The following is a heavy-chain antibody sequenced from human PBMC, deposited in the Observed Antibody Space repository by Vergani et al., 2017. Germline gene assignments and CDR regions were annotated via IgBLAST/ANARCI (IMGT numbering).Heavy chain of an antibody. D-gene: IGHD2/OR15-2a*01. CDR3: ASHEYGGDAY. J-gene: IGHJ4*02. CDR2: INRDGSEK. Sequence: DVQLVQSGGGLIQPGGSLRLSCVVSGFPFSKYWMSWVRQAPGKGLEWVANINRDGSEKNYGDSVRGRFTISRDNAKNSVYLQMNSLRGEDTAVYYCASHEYGGDAYGGQGTLVTVSS. CDR1: GFPFSKYW. V-gene: IGHV3-7*01.